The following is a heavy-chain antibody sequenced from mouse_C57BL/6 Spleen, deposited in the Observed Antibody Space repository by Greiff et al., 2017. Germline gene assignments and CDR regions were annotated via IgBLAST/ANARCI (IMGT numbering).Heavy chain of an antibody. D-gene: IGHD1-1*01. V-gene: IGHV1-4*01. CDR3: APPHYCGSYWYFDV. CDR2: INPSSGYT. J-gene: IGHJ1*03. Sequence: QVQLQQSGAELARPGASVKMSCKASGYTFTSYTMHWVKQRPGQGLEWIGYINPSSGYTKYNQKFKDKATLTADKSSSTAYMQLSSLTSEDTAVYYWAPPHYCGSYWYFDVWGKGTTVTVSS. CDR1: GYTFTSYT.